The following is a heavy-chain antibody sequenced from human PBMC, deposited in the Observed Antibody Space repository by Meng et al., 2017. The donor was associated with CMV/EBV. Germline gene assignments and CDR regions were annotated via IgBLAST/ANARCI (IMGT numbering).Heavy chain of an antibody. CDR2: ISYDGSNK. CDR3: ASSSSVVVVADEGY. D-gene: IGHD2-15*01. Sequence: GESLKISCAASGFTVSSYAMYWVRHAPGKGLEWVAVISYDGSNKYYADSVKGRFTISSDNSKNTLYLQMNSLRAEDTAVYYCASSSSVVVVADEGYWGQGTLVTVSS. J-gene: IGHJ4*02. CDR1: GFTVSSYA. V-gene: IGHV3-30*04.